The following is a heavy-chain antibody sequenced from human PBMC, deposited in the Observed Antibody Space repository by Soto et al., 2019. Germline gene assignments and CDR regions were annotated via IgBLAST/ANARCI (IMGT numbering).Heavy chain of an antibody. CDR1: GFSLTNAW. V-gene: IGHV3-15*07. D-gene: IGHD6-19*01. CDR3: ATHWVAYSSGWP. J-gene: IGHJ5*02. CDR2: IKSNSDNGTS. Sequence: EVQLVESGGGLVEPGGSLRLSCAASGFSLTNAWMNWVRQAPGKGLEWVGRIKSNSDNGTSEYAAHVKGRFTISRDDSKNMLYLEMDSLKPEDTGIYYCATHWVAYSSGWPWGQGTLVTVSS.